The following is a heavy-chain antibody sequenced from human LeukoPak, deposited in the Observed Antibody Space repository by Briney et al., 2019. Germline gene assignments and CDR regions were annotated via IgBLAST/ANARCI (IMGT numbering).Heavy chain of an antibody. CDR3: ARRGIVVVPAAKYYYYYMDV. D-gene: IGHD2-2*01. Sequence: GASVKVSCKASGYTFTGYYMHWVRQAPGQGLEWMGWINPNSGGTNYAQKFQGRVTMTRDTSISTAYMGLSRLRSDDTAVYYCARRGIVVVPAAKYYYYYMDVWGKGTTVTVSS. J-gene: IGHJ6*03. CDR2: INPNSGGT. V-gene: IGHV1-2*02. CDR1: GYTFTGYY.